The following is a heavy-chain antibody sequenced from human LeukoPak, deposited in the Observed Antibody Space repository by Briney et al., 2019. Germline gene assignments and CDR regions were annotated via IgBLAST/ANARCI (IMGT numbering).Heavy chain of an antibody. CDR3: ARDGRGTSSSWSFDY. V-gene: IGHV4-59*01. Sequence: SETLSLTCTVSGGSISGYYWSWIRQPPRKGLEWNGNIYYGGSTNYNPSLKSRVTISVDTSKKQFSLKLSSVTAADTAVYFCARDGRGTSSSWSFDYWGQGTLITVSS. D-gene: IGHD6-13*01. CDR2: IYYGGST. J-gene: IGHJ4*02. CDR1: GGSISGYY.